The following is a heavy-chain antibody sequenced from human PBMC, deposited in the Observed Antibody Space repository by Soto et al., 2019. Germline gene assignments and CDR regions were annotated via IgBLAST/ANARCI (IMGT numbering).Heavy chain of an antibody. V-gene: IGHV1-18*01. CDR3: ARTDCRPQDFDY. J-gene: IGHJ4*02. CDR1: GYTFTSYG. Sequence: QVQLVQSGAEVKKPGASVKVSCKASGYTFTSYGITWVRQAPGQGLEWRGWISAYNGNTNYAQKLQGRVTMTTYTSTRTAYMELRSLRSDDTAVYYCARTDCRPQDFDYWGQGTLVTVSS. D-gene: IGHD2-21*01. CDR2: ISAYNGNT.